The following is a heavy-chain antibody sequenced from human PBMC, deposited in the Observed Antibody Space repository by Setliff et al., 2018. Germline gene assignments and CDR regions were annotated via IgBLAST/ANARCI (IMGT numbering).Heavy chain of an antibody. D-gene: IGHD3-3*01. J-gene: IGHJ6*03. CDR1: GGSVGSDFSY. CDR2: IYTTWST. V-gene: IGHV4-61*09. Sequence: PSETLSLTCTVSGGSVGSDFSYWTWIRQSDGKGLEWIGQIYTTWSTNYNPSLKSRVTISLDASKNQFSLRLTSVTAADTAVYYCARVTGFFYVDAWGKGTTVIVSS. CDR3: ARVTGFFYVDA.